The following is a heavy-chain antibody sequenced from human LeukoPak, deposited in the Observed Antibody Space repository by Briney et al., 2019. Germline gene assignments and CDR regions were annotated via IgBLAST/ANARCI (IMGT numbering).Heavy chain of an antibody. V-gene: IGHV3-23*01. J-gene: IGHJ6*02. CDR1: GFTFSSYA. Sequence: GGSLRLSCAASGFTFSSYAMSWVRQAPGKGLEWVSAISGSGGSTYYADSVKGRFTISRDNSKNTLYLQMNSLRAEDTAVYYCAKNRGNWHYYYGMDVWGQGTTVTVSS. CDR2: ISGSGGST. CDR3: AKNRGNWHYYYGMDV.